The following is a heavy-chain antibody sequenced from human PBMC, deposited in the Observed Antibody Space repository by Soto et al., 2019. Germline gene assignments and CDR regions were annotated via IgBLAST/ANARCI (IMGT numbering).Heavy chain of an antibody. CDR3: ARTLYDFWSGYYRQDNWIDP. D-gene: IGHD3-3*01. V-gene: IGHV3-21*01. CDR2: ISISSSYI. CDR1: GFTVSIYS. J-gene: IGHJ5*02. Sequence: PGGSLRLSCAASGFTVSIYSMNWVRQSPGKGLEWVSAISISSSYIYYADSVKGRFTISRDNAKNSLYLQMNSLRAEETAVYYCARTLYDFWSGYYRQDNWIDPWGQGSLFPVSS.